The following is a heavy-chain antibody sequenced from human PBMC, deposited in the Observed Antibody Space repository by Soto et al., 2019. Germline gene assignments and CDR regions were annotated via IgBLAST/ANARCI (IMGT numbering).Heavy chain of an antibody. V-gene: IGHV3-30-3*01. Sequence: QVQLVESGGGVVQPGRSLRLSCAASGFTFSSYAMHWVRQAPGKGLEWVAVISYDGSNKYYADSVKGRFTISRDNSKNTLYLQVNSLRAEDTAVYYCARSTLPYCSGGSCYYYGMDVWGQGTTVTVSS. CDR2: ISYDGSNK. D-gene: IGHD2-15*01. CDR1: GFTFSSYA. CDR3: ARSTLPYCSGGSCYYYGMDV. J-gene: IGHJ6*02.